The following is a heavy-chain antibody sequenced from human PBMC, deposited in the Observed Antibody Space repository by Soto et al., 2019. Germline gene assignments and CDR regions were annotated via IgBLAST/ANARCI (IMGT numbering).Heavy chain of an antibody. J-gene: IGHJ3*02. V-gene: IGHV3-15*01. CDR2: IKSKTDGGTT. CDR1: GFTFSNAW. CDR3: TTEPMIVVVTDDAFDI. D-gene: IGHD3-22*01. Sequence: GSLRLSCAASGFTFSNAWMSWVRQAPGKGLEWVGRIKSKTDGGTTDYAAPMKGRFTISRDDSKNTLYLQMNSLKTEDTAVYYCTTEPMIVVVTDDAFDIWGQGTMVTVSS.